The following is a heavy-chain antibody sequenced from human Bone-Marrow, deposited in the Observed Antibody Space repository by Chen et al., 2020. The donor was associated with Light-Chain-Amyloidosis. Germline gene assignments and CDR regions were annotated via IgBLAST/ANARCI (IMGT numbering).Heavy chain of an antibody. D-gene: IGHD5-12*01. CDR2: IYPDDSDA. CDR3: ARRRDGYNFDY. Sequence: EVQLEQSGPEVIKPGESLQISCKGSGYTFPNYWIGWVRQMPGKGLEWMGVIYPDDSDARYSPSFEGQVTISADKSITTAYLQWRSLKASDTAMYYCARRRDGYNFDYCGQGTLVTVSS. V-gene: IGHV5-51*01. J-gene: IGHJ4*02. CDR1: GYTFPNYW.